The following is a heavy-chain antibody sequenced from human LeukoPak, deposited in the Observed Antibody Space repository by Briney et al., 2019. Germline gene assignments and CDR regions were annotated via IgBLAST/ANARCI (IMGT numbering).Heavy chain of an antibody. V-gene: IGHV4-4*07. Sequence: PSETLSLTCTVPGGSISSYYWSWIRQPAGKGLEWLGRVYSSGSTKYNPSLESRVTMSVDTSKNQFSLKLNFVTAADTAVYYCARVGSGYDFFDYWGQGTLVTVSS. CDR2: VYSSGST. CDR1: GGSISSYY. J-gene: IGHJ4*02. D-gene: IGHD3/OR15-3a*01. CDR3: ARVGSGYDFFDY.